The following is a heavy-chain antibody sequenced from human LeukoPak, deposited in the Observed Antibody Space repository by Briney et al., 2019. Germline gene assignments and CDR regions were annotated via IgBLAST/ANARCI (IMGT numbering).Heavy chain of an antibody. CDR2: IKQDGSDK. J-gene: IGHJ6*02. CDR3: ARDLTMVRGVISRRPNYFYYAMDV. Sequence: AGGSLRLSCAASGFTFGNYWMSWVRQAPGKGLEWVANIKQDGSDKYYVDSVTGRFTISRQNSKTSLYLQMNSLGAEDSAMYYCARDLTMVRGVISRRPNYFYYAMDVWGQGTTVGVSS. D-gene: IGHD3-10*01. CDR1: GFTFGNYW. V-gene: IGHV3-7*01.